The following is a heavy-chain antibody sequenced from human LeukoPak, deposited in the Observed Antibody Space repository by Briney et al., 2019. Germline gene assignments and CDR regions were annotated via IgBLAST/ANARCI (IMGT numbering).Heavy chain of an antibody. CDR2: IYTSGST. J-gene: IGHJ3*02. CDR3: ARGGATDAFDI. D-gene: IGHD1-26*01. V-gene: IGHV4-61*02. CDR1: GGSISSGSYY. Sequence: SETLSLTCTVSGGSISSGSYYWSWIRQPAGKGLEWIGRIYTSGSTNYNPSLKSRVTISVDTSKNQCSLKLSSVTAADTAVYYCARGGATDAFDIWGQGTMVTVSS.